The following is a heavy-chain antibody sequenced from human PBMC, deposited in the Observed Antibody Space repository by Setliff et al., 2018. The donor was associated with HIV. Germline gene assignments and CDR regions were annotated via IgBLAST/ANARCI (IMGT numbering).Heavy chain of an antibody. J-gene: IGHJ3*02. V-gene: IGHV1-18*01. D-gene: IGHD6-13*01. Sequence: ASVKVSCKASGYTFTSYGISWVRQAPGQGLEWMGWISGYNGNTNYAQKLQGRVTMTTGTSTSTAYMELRSLRSDDTAVYYCAAIAAAALRGTFDIWGQGTMVTVS. CDR1: GYTFTSYG. CDR3: AAIAAAALRGTFDI. CDR2: ISGYNGNT.